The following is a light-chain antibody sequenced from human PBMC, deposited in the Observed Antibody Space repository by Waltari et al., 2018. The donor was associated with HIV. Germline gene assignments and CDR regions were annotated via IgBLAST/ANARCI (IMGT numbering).Light chain of an antibody. V-gene: IGLV8-61*01. Sequence: QPVVTQEPSFSVPPGGTVTLTCGLTSGSVSISHFPTWYQQTPGQHPRTFIYTTKYRSSGVPNRCSGSIVGSKAALTIAGAQADDEGDYYCLLNMVGGTVLFGGGTRLTVL. CDR3: LLNMVGGTVL. CDR1: SGSVSISHF. CDR2: TTK. J-gene: IGLJ3*02.